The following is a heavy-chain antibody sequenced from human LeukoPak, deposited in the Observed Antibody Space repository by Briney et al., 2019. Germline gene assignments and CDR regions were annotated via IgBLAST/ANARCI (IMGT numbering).Heavy chain of an antibody. D-gene: IGHD3-10*01. V-gene: IGHV4-61*01. Sequence: SETLSLTCTVSGGSVSSGSYYWSWIRQPPGKGLEWIGYIYSSGSTNYKPSLKSRVTISKDTSKNQFSLKLSSVTAADTAVYYCARDFTMVRGARGLNWFDPWGQGTLVTVSS. CDR3: ARDFTMVRGARGLNWFDP. J-gene: IGHJ5*02. CDR2: IYSSGST. CDR1: GGSVSSGSYY.